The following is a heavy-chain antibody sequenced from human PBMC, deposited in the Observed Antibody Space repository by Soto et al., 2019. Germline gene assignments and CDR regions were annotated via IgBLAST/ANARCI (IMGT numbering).Heavy chain of an antibody. Sequence: QVQLVESGGGVVQPGRSLRLSCAASGFTFSSYGMHWVRQAPGKGLEWVALIWYDGSNKYYADSVKGRFTISRDNSKNTLYLAMHSLRAEDTAVYYCARPDSSGYYWGLDYWGQGTLVTVSS. CDR3: ARPDSSGYYWGLDY. CDR1: GFTFSSYG. V-gene: IGHV3-33*01. CDR2: IWYDGSNK. J-gene: IGHJ4*02. D-gene: IGHD3-22*01.